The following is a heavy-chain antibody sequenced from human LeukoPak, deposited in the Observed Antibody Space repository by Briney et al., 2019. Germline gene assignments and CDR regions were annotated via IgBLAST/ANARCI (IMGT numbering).Heavy chain of an antibody. D-gene: IGHD1-26*01. J-gene: IGHJ4*02. CDR2: IGFGGADT. V-gene: IGHV3-21*01. CDR1: GFTFSTYV. CDR3: ARGGSYVHY. Sequence: GGSLRLSCGASGFTFSTYVMNWVRQAPGKGLEWVSTIGFGGADTHYADSVKGRFTISRDNAKNSLYLQMNSLRADDTAVYYCARGGSYVHYWGQGTLVTVSS.